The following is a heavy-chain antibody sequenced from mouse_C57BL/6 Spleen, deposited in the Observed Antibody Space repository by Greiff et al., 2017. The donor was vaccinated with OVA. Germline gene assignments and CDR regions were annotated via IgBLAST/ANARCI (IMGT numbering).Heavy chain of an antibody. CDR2: IYPGSGNT. Sequence: QVQLQQSGAELVRPGASVKLSCKASGYTFTDYYINWVKQRPGQGLEWIARIYPGSGNTYYNEKFKGKATLTAEKSSSTAYMQLSSLTSEDSAVYFCAREITTVVATDYAMDYWGQGTSVTVSS. CDR1: GYTFTDYY. CDR3: AREITTVVATDYAMDY. J-gene: IGHJ4*01. V-gene: IGHV1-76*01. D-gene: IGHD1-1*01.